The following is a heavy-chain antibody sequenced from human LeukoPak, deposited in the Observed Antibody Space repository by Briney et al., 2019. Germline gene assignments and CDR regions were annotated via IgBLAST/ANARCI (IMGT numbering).Heavy chain of an antibody. Sequence: GGSLRLSCAASGFTFSSYSMNWVRQAPGKGLEWVSYISSSSSTIYYADSVKGRITISRDNAKNSLYLQTNSLRAEDTAVYYCARAKYYFDYWGQGTLVTVSS. CDR3: ARAKYYFDY. J-gene: IGHJ4*02. V-gene: IGHV3-48*01. D-gene: IGHD2/OR15-2a*01. CDR2: ISSSSSTI. CDR1: GFTFSSYS.